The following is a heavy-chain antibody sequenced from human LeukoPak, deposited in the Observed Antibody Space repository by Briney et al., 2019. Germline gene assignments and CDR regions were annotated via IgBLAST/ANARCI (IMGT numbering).Heavy chain of an antibody. D-gene: IGHD2-15*01. CDR2: ISSSSSYI. CDR1: GFTFSNYG. V-gene: IGHV3-21*01. J-gene: IGHJ4*02. Sequence: GGSLRLSCAASGFTFSNYGMNWVRQAPGKGLEWVSSISSSSSYIYYADSVKGRFTISRDNAKNSLYLQMNSLRAEDTAVYYCARDLEADIVVVVAASRPDYWGQGTLVTVSS. CDR3: ARDLEADIVVVVAASRPDY.